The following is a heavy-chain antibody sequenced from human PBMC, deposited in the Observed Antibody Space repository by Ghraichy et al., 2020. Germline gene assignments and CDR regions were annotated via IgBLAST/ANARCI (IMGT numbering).Heavy chain of an antibody. Sequence: GGSLRLSCAASGFTFSSYSMNWVRQAPGKGLEWVSSISSSSSYIYYADSVKGRFTISRDNAKNSLYLQMNSLRAEDTAVYYCARDEYYYYDSSGPTKWGFDYWGQGTLVTVSS. CDR3: ARDEYYYYDSSGPTKWGFDY. V-gene: IGHV3-21*01. J-gene: IGHJ4*02. CDR2: ISSSSSYI. D-gene: IGHD3-22*01. CDR1: GFTFSSYS.